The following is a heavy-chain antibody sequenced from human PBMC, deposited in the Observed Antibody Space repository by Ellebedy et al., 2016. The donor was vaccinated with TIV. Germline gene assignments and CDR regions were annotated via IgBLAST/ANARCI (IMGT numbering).Heavy chain of an antibody. CDR3: ARGDKGLDV. CDR2: INPHNCDT. CDR1: GYTLTGYY. Sequence: AASVKVSCKTSGYTLTGYYIHWVRQAPGQGLEWMGRINPHNCDTNYDQRFQGRVTMTRDTSINTVYMEVRRLRSDDTAVYYCARGDKGLDVWGQGTTVTVSS. D-gene: IGHD2-21*01. J-gene: IGHJ6*02. V-gene: IGHV1-2*02.